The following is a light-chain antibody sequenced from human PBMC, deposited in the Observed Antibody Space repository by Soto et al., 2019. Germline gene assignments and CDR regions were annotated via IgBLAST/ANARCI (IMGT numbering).Light chain of an antibody. CDR1: QSVSSN. V-gene: IGKV3-11*01. Sequence: VLTQSTATLSVSPGERATLSCRASQSVSSNLAWYQQKPGQAPRLLIYGASTRATGIPARFSGSGSGTDFTLTISSLEPEDFAVYYCQQRSNWPTFGQGTRLEIK. J-gene: IGKJ5*01. CDR2: GAS. CDR3: QQRSNWPT.